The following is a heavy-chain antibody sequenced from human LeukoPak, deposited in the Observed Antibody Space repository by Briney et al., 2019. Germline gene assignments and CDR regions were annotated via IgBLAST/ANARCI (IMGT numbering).Heavy chain of an antibody. D-gene: IGHD4-17*01. V-gene: IGHV4-59*01. CDR1: GDSISSYY. J-gene: IGHJ4*02. Sequence: PSETPSLTCIVSGDSISSYYWSWIRQPPGKGLEWMGYINYSGNTNYNPSLKSRVTISVDTSKNQFSLRLTSVTAADTAVYYCAREGRQDYVYFDCWGQGTLVTVSS. CDR3: AREGRQDYVYFDC. CDR2: INYSGNT.